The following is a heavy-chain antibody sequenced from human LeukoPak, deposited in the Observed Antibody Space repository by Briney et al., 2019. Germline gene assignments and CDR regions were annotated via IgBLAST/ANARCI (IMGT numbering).Heavy chain of an antibody. J-gene: IGHJ4*02. CDR1: GYTFTGDY. Sequence: GASVKVSCKPSGYTFTGDYIHWVRQAPGQGLEWMGWLNPNSGGTGYAQKFQGRVTMTRDTSISTAYMELSSLTSDDTAVYYCARDGYSGYGGYDYRGQGTLVTVSS. V-gene: IGHV1-2*02. D-gene: IGHD5-12*01. CDR3: ARDGYSGYGGYDY. CDR2: LNPNSGGT.